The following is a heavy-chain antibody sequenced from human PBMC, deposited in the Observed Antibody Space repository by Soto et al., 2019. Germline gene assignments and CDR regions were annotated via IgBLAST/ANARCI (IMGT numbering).Heavy chain of an antibody. Sequence: ASVKVSCKASGYTFTGYYMHWVRQAPGQGLEWMGWINPNSGGTNYAQKFQGRVTMTRDTSISTAYMELSRLRSDDTAVYYCARDGYYYGSGSYTHYYYYGMDVWGQGTTVTVSS. CDR2: INPNSGGT. CDR3: ARDGYYYGSGSYTHYYYYGMDV. V-gene: IGHV1-2*02. J-gene: IGHJ6*02. CDR1: GYTFTGYY. D-gene: IGHD3-10*01.